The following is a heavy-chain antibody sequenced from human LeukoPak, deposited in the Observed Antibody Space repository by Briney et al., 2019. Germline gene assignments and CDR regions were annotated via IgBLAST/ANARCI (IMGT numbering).Heavy chain of an antibody. V-gene: IGHV4-39*01. CDR1: GGSISSSSYY. D-gene: IGHD3-10*01. J-gene: IGHJ6*03. CDR3: ATTANYYGSGSYYKIRGYYYYMDV. Sequence: PSETLSLTCTVSGGSISSSSYYWGWIRQPPGKGLEWIGSIYYSGSTYYNPSLKSRVTISVDTSKTQFSLKLSSVTAADTAVYYCATTANYYGSGSYYKIRGYYYYMDVWGKGTTVTVSS. CDR2: IYYSGST.